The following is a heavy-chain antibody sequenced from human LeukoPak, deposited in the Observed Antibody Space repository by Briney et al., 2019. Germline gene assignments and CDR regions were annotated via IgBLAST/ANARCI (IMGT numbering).Heavy chain of an antibody. J-gene: IGHJ6*03. D-gene: IGHD3-3*01. Sequence: SETLSLTCTVSGYSISSGYYWGWIRQPPGKGLEWIGSIYHSGSTYYNPSLKSRVTISVDMSKNQFSLKLSSVTAADTAVYYCARGKGGEGYDFWSGYYFDYYMDVWGKGTTVTVSS. CDR1: GYSISSGYY. CDR2: IYHSGST. V-gene: IGHV4-38-2*02. CDR3: ARGKGGEGYDFWSGYYFDYYMDV.